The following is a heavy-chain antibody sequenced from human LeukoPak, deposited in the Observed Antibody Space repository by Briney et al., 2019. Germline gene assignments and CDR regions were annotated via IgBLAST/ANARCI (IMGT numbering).Heavy chain of an antibody. J-gene: IGHJ4*02. D-gene: IGHD6-19*01. Sequence: PSETLSLTCTVSGGSISSSSYYWGWIRQPPGKGLEWIGSIYCSGSTYYNPSLKSRVTISVDTSKNQFSLNLTSVTAPDTAVYYCATPGYSSGWLPFDYWGQGALVTVSS. CDR1: GGSISSSSYY. V-gene: IGHV4-39*01. CDR2: IYCSGST. CDR3: ATPGYSSGWLPFDY.